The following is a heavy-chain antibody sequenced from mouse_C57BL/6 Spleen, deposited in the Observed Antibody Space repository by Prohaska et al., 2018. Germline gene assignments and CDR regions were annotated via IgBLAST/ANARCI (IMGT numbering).Heavy chain of an antibody. CDR1: GYTFTDYY. CDR2: INPNNGGT. V-gene: IGHV1-26*01. D-gene: IGHD1-1*01. CDR3: AVTVVATNFDY. Sequence: PGASVKISCKASGYTFTDYYMNWVTQSHGKSLEWIGDINPNNGGTSYNQKFKGKATLTVDKSSSTAYMELRSLTSEDSAVYYCAVTVVATNFDYWGQGTTLTVSS. J-gene: IGHJ2*01.